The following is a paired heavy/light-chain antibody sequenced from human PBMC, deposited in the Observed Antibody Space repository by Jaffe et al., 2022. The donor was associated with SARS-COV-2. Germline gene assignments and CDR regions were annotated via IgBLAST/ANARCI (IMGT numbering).Light chain of an antibody. CDR1: QSINNY. Sequence: DIQMTQSPSSLSASVGDRVTITCRTTQSINNYLNWYQQKPGKAPKLLIYAASSLQSGVPSRFSGSGSGTDFALTISSLQPEDFATYYCQQSSSTPFTFGPGTKVDIK. V-gene: IGKV1-39*01. CDR2: AAS. CDR3: QQSSSTPFT. J-gene: IGKJ3*01.
Heavy chain of an antibody. J-gene: IGHJ4*02. V-gene: IGHV4-61*02. D-gene: IGHD3-22*01. CDR1: GDSISSGSYY. CDR2: IHTSGST. Sequence: QVQLQESGPGLVKPSQTLSLTCTVSGDSISSGSYYWSWIRQPAGKGLEWIGRIHTSGSTNYNPSLKSRVTISVDTSKNQISLKLNSVIAADTAVYYCAGGRRMIVGPDYFDYWGQGTLVTVSS. CDR3: AGGRRMIVGPDYFDY.